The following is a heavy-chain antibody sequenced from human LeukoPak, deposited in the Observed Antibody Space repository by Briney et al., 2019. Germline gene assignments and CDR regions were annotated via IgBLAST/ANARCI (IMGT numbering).Heavy chain of an antibody. CDR2: IIPIFGTA. V-gene: IGHV1-69*05. CDR1: GGTFSSYA. CDR3: ARPDGRGWDALDY. J-gene: IGHJ4*02. Sequence: VASVKVSCKASGGTFSSYAISWVRQAPGQGLEWMGGIIPIFGTANYAQMFQGRVTITTDESTSTAYMELRSLRSDDTAVYYCARPDGRGWDALDYWGQGTLVTVSS. D-gene: IGHD6-19*01.